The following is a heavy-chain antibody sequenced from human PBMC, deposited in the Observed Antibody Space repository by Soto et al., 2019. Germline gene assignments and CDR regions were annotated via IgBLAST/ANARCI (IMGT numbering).Heavy chain of an antibody. Sequence: QVQLVQSGAEVKKPGSSVKVSCKASGGTFSSYAISWVRQAPGQGLEWMGGSILIFGQANYAQKFQGRVTITADESTSTAYMELSSLRSEDTAVYYCARFLGYCSGGSCYRGLYYYYYGMDVWGQETTVTVSS. V-gene: IGHV1-69*01. J-gene: IGHJ6*02. CDR2: SILIFGQA. CDR3: ARFLGYCSGGSCYRGLYYYYYGMDV. D-gene: IGHD2-15*01. CDR1: GGTFSSYA.